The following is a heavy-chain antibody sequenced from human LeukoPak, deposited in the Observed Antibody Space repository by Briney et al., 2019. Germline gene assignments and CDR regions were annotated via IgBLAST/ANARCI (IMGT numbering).Heavy chain of an antibody. D-gene: IGHD3-10*01. CDR3: ALASMVQGVTFDY. V-gene: IGHV3-23*01. CDR1: GFTFSSYA. J-gene: IGHJ4*02. CDR2: ISGSGGST. Sequence: GGSLRLSCAASGFTFSSYAMSWVRQAPGKGLEWVSAISGSGGSTYYADSVKGRFTISRDNSKNTLYLQMNSLRAEDTAVYYRALASMVQGVTFDYWGQGILVTVSS.